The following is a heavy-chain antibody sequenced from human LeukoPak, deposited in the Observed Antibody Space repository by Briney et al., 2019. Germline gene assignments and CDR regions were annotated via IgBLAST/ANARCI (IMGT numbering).Heavy chain of an antibody. V-gene: IGHV1-3*01. J-gene: IGHJ3*02. CDR2: INAGNGNT. CDR1: GYTFTSYA. Sequence: GASVKVSCKASGYTFTSYAMHWVRQAPGQRLEWMGWINAGNGNTKYSQKFQGRVTITRDTSASTAYMELSSLRSEDTAVYYCAREGPTYYYDSSGYAGDAFDIWGQGTMVTVSS. D-gene: IGHD3-22*01. CDR3: AREGPTYYYDSSGYAGDAFDI.